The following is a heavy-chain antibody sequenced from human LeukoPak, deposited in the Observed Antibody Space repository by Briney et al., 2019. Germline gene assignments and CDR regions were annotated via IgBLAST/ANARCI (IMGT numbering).Heavy chain of an antibody. CDR1: GGSISSGDYY. CDR2: IYYSGST. Sequence: PSETLFLTCTVSGGSISSGDYYWSWIRQPPGKGLEWIGYIYYSGSTYYNPSLKSRVTISVDTSKNQFSLKLSSVTAADTAVYYCARYSGYDWGKYYFDYWGQGTLVTVSS. V-gene: IGHV4-30-4*01. CDR3: ARYSGYDWGKYYFDY. D-gene: IGHD5-12*01. J-gene: IGHJ4*02.